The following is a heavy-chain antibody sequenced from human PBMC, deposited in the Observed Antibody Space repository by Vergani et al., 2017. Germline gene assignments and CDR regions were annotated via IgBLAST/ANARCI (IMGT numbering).Heavy chain of an antibody. CDR1: GFTFSSYS. CDR2: ISSSSSYI. D-gene: IGHD2-2*01. V-gene: IGHV3-21*01. CDR3: ERDCSSTSCSDYYYYYGMDV. J-gene: IGHJ6*02. Sequence: EVQLVESGGGLVKPGGSLRLSCAASGFTFSSYSMNWVRQAPGKGLEWVSSISSSSSYIYYADSVKGRFTISRDNAKKSLYLQMNSLRAEDTAVYYCERDCSSTSCSDYYYYYGMDVWGQGTTVTVSS.